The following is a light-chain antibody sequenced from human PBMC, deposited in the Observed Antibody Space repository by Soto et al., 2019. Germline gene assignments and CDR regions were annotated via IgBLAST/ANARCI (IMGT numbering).Light chain of an antibody. CDR1: SSNIGAVYD. CDR3: QSYDSSLSGVV. CDR2: GNS. V-gene: IGLV1-40*01. J-gene: IGLJ2*01. Sequence: QPVLTQPPSVSRAPGQRVTISCTGSSSNIGAVYDVHWYQQLPGTAPKLLIYGNSNRPSGVPDRFSGSKSGTSASLAITGLQAEDEADYYCQSYDSSLSGVVFGGGTQLTVL.